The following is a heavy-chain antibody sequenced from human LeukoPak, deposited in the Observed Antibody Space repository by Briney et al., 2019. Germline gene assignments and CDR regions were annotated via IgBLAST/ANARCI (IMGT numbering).Heavy chain of an antibody. Sequence: GASVKVSCKASGYTFTGYYMHWVRQAPGQGLEWMGWINPNSGGTNYAQKFQGRVTMTSDTSISTAYMELSRLRSDDTAVYYCARAGPAAAIVMKVYWGQGTLVTVSS. D-gene: IGHD2-2*01. CDR1: GYTFTGYY. CDR3: ARAGPAAAIVMKVY. CDR2: INPNSGGT. V-gene: IGHV1-2*02. J-gene: IGHJ4*02.